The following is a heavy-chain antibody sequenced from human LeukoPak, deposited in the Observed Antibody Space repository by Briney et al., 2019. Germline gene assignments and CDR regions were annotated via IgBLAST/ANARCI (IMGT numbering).Heavy chain of an antibody. CDR2: IYHSGST. V-gene: IGHV4-38-2*02. D-gene: IGHD4-11*01. Sequence: SETLSLTCTVSGYSISSGYYWGWIRQPPGKGLEWIGSIYHSGSTYYNPSLKSRVTISVDTSKNQFSLKLSSVTAADTAVYYCARVRVYSSYYYMDVWGKGTRSPSP. J-gene: IGHJ6*03. CDR3: ARVRVYSSYYYMDV. CDR1: GYSISSGYY.